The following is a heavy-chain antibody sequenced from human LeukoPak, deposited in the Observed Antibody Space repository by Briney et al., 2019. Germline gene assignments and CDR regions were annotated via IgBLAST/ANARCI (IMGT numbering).Heavy chain of an antibody. Sequence: PSETLSLTCTVSGGSISSYYWSWIRQPPGKGLEWIGYIYYSGSTNYNPSLKSRVTISVDTSKNQFSLKLSSVTAADTAVYYCARDTGYSSSWQIFDYWGQGTLVTVSS. CDR2: IYYSGST. D-gene: IGHD6-13*01. CDR1: GGSISSYY. V-gene: IGHV4-59*01. CDR3: ARDTGYSSSWQIFDY. J-gene: IGHJ4*02.